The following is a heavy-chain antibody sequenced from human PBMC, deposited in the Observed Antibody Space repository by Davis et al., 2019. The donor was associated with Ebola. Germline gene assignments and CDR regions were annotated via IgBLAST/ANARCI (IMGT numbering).Heavy chain of an antibody. J-gene: IGHJ4*02. CDR1: GYTFTSYD. D-gene: IGHD6-19*01. CDR3: ARGRKPKYSSGENFDY. Sequence: ASVKVSCKASGYTFTSYDINWVQQATGQGLEWMGWMNPNSDNTGYAQKFQGRVTMTKNTSISTAYMELSSLRSEDTAVYYCARGRKPKYSSGENFDYWGQGTLVTVSS. V-gene: IGHV1-8*01. CDR2: MNPNSDNT.